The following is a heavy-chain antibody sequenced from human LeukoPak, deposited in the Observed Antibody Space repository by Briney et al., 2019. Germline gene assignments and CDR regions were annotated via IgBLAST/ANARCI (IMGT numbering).Heavy chain of an antibody. V-gene: IGHV4-34*01. Sequence: SETLSLTCAVYGGSFSGYYWSWIRQPPGKGLEWIGEINHSGSTNYNPSLKSRVTISVDTSKNQFSLKLSSVTAADTAVYYCARGLDVVVPYMDVWGKGTTVTVSS. CDR1: GGSFSGYY. D-gene: IGHD2-2*01. CDR2: INHSGST. CDR3: ARGLDVVVPYMDV. J-gene: IGHJ6*03.